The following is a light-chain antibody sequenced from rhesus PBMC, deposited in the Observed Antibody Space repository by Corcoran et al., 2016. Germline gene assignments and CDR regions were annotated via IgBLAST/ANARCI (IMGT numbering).Light chain of an antibody. J-gene: IGLJ2*01. V-gene: IGLV2-11*01. CDR1: SSDIGRYNY. CDR2: KVN. CDR3: GSYATTSAAL. Sequence: QSAPIQSPSVSGSLGQSVTISCTGTSSDIGRYNYVSWYRQQPGTTTKLMMYKVNMRPSGVSDRFSGSKSANTASLTISGLQPEDEADYFCGSYATTSAALFGGGTRLTVL.